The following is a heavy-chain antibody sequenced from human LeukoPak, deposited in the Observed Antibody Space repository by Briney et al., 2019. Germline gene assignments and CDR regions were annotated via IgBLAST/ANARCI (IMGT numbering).Heavy chain of an antibody. CDR1: GFTFSSYS. J-gene: IGHJ3*02. CDR2: ISSSSSYI. CDR3: ARDLGMYSSGRPDAFDI. D-gene: IGHD6-19*01. Sequence: PGGSLRLSCAASGFTFSSYSMNWVRQAQGKGLEWVSSISSSSSYIYYADSVKGRFTISRDNAKNSLYLQMNSLRAEDTAVYYCARDLGMYSSGRPDAFDIWGQGTMVTVSS. V-gene: IGHV3-21*01.